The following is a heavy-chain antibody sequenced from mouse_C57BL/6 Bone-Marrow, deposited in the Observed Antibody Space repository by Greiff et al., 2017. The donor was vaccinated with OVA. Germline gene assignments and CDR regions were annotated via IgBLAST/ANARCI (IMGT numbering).Heavy chain of an antibody. CDR3: ARRRYDYDVGAMDY. D-gene: IGHD2-4*01. V-gene: IGHV1-26*01. CDR1: GYTFTDYY. CDR2: INPNNGGT. Sequence: VQLKESGPELVKPGASVKISCKASGYTFTDYYMNWVKQSHGKSLEWIGDINPNNGGTSYNQKFKGKATLTVDKSSSTAYMELRSLTSEDSAVYYCARRRYDYDVGAMDYWGQGTSVTVSS. J-gene: IGHJ4*01.